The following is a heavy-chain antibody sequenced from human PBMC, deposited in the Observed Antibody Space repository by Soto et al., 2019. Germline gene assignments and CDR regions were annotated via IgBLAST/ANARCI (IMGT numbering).Heavy chain of an antibody. J-gene: IGHJ4*02. V-gene: IGHV4-39*01. CDR3: ATSQKGYNWNYFDH. CDR1: GGSISGSYYY. CDR2: VFYTGFT. D-gene: IGHD1-20*01. Sequence: SETLSLTCAVSGGSISGSYYYWAWLRQSPGRGPEWIGSVFYTGFTSYNPSLESRVSVSVDTSKSQFSLKLSAVTAADTAVYYCATSQKGYNWNYFDHWGQGALVTV.